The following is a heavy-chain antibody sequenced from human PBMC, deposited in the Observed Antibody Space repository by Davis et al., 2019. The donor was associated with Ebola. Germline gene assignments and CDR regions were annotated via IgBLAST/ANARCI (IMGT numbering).Heavy chain of an antibody. CDR3: ARDRPYSSSSNDAFDI. V-gene: IGHV1-46*01. J-gene: IGHJ3*02. CDR1: GYTFTSYY. Sequence: AASVKVSCKASGYTFTSYYMHWVRQAPGQGLEWMGIINPSGGSTSYAQKFQGRVTMTRDTSTSTAYMELSSLRSEDTAVYYCARDRPYSSSSNDAFDIWGQGTMVTVSS. D-gene: IGHD6-6*01. CDR2: INPSGGST.